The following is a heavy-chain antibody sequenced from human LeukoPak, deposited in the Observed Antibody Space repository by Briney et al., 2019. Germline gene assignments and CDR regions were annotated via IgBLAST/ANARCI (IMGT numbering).Heavy chain of an antibody. V-gene: IGHV3-23*01. D-gene: IGHD3-22*01. J-gene: IGHJ4*02. CDR2: ISGSGGST. Sequence: PGGSLRLSCAASGFTFSSYAMSWVRQAPGNGLEWVSAISGSGGSTYYADSVKGRFTISRDNSKNTLYLQMNSLRAEDTAIYYCAKTAHYYDSSGYYYFDYWGQGTLVTVSS. CDR1: GFTFSSYA. CDR3: AKTAHYYDSSGYYYFDY.